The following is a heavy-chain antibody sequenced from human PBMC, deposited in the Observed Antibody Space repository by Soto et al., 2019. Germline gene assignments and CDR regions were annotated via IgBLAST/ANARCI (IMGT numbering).Heavy chain of an antibody. D-gene: IGHD3-3*01. V-gene: IGHV4-39*01. CDR2: IYYSGST. CDR1: GGSISSSSYY. Sequence: QLQLQESGPGLVKPSETLSLTCTVSGGSISSSSYYWGWLRQPPGKGLEWIGSIYYSGSTYYNPSLKSRVTISVDTSKNQFSLKLSSVTAADTAVYYCASGGGLRFLEWSYDYWGQGTLVTVSS. J-gene: IGHJ4*02. CDR3: ASGGGLRFLEWSYDY.